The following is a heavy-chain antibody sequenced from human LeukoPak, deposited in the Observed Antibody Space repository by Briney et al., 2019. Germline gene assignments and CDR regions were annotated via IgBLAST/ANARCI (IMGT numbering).Heavy chain of an antibody. CDR2: IIPIFGTA. CDR3: ARDPRSPGTNPNEEQLAYFDY. D-gene: IGHD6-13*01. V-gene: IGHV1-69*06. J-gene: IGHJ4*02. CDR1: GGTFSSYA. Sequence: SVKVSCKASGGTFSSYAISWVRQAPGQGLEWMGGIIPIFGTANYAQKFQGRVTITADKSTSTAYMELSSLRSEDTAVYYCARDPRSPGTNPNEEQLAYFDYWGQGTLVTVSS.